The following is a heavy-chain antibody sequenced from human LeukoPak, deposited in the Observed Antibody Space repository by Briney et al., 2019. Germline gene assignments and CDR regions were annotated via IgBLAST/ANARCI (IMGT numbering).Heavy chain of an antibody. Sequence: GGSLRLSCAASGFTFSSYGMHWVRQAPGKGLEWVAVIWYDGSNKYYADSVKGRFTISRDNSKNTLYLQMDSLRAEDTAVYYCAGSSSWWEGFDYWGQGTLVTVSS. CDR2: IWYDGSNK. D-gene: IGHD6-13*01. V-gene: IGHV3-33*01. J-gene: IGHJ4*02. CDR3: AGSSSWWEGFDY. CDR1: GFTFSSYG.